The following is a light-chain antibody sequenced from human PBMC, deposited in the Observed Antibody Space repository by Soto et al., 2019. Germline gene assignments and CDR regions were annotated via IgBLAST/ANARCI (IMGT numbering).Light chain of an antibody. CDR2: SNT. J-gene: IGLJ1*01. Sequence: QAVVTQPPSASGTPGQRVTISCSGSSSNIAINYVYWYQQLPGAAPELLIYSNTQRPSGVPDRFSGSKSGTSASLAISGLRSEDEADYYCAAWDDNLSGYVFGTGTKLTVL. V-gene: IGLV1-47*02. CDR1: SSNIAINY. CDR3: AAWDDNLSGYV.